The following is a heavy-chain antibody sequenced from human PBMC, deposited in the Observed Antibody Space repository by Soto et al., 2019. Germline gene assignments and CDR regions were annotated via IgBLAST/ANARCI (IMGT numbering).Heavy chain of an antibody. V-gene: IGHV3-23*01. CDR1: GFTFSSYA. D-gene: IGHD2-15*01. CDR2: ISGSGGST. CDR3: AKMNVVVVAATFPFDY. Sequence: EVQLLESGGGLVQPGGSPRLSCAASGFTFSSYAMSWVRQAPGKGLEWVSAISGSGGSTYYADSVKGRFTISRDNSKNTLYLQMNSLRAEDTAVYYCAKMNVVVVAATFPFDYWGQGTLVTVSS. J-gene: IGHJ4*02.